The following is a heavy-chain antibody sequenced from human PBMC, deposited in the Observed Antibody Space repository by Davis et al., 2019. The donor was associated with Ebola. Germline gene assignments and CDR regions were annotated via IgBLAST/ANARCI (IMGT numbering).Heavy chain of an antibody. CDR1: GGSFSGYY. CDR2: INHSGST. J-gene: IGHJ5*02. V-gene: IGHV4-34*01. D-gene: IGHD2-2*01. Sequence: SETLSLTCAVYGGSFSGYYWSWIRQPPGKGLEWIGEINHSGSTNYNPSLKSRVTISVDTSKNQFSLKLSSVTAADTAVYYCARAARGVPAAMAWFDPWGQGTLVTVSA. CDR3: ARAARGVPAAMAWFDP.